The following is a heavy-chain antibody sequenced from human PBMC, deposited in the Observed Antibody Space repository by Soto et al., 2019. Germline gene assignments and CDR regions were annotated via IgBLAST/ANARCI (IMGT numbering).Heavy chain of an antibody. CDR3: ASTPRPQARPYYYYYGMDV. CDR1: GFTFISYG. D-gene: IGHD2-15*01. Sequence: GGSLRLSCAASGFTFISYGMHWGRQAPGKGLEWVAVIWYDGSNKYYADSVKGRFTISRDNSKNTLYLQMNSLRAEDTAVYYCASTPRPQARPYYYYYGMDVWGQGTTVTVSS. J-gene: IGHJ6*02. CDR2: IWYDGSNK. V-gene: IGHV3-33*01.